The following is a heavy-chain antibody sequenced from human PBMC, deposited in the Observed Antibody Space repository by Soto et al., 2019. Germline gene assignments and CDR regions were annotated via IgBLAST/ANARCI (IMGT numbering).Heavy chain of an antibody. J-gene: IGHJ6*04. Sequence: PSKTLSLTCTVSGGSTSSYYWSWIRQPPGKGLEWIGYIYYSGSTNYNPSLKSRVTISVDTSKNQFSLKLSSVTAADTAVYYCERNYIGYCSSTSCHYYGMDVWGKGTTVTVSS. D-gene: IGHD2-2*01. CDR2: IYYSGST. CDR1: GGSTSSYY. CDR3: ERNYIGYCSSTSCHYYGMDV. V-gene: IGHV4-59*01.